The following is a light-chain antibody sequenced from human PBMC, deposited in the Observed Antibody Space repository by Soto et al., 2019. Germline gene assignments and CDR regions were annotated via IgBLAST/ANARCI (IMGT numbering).Light chain of an antibody. V-gene: IGLV2-14*01. CDR1: SGDVGGYNY. J-gene: IGLJ1*01. CDR2: VVS. CDR3: SSYTNIRTYV. Sequence: QSALTQPASVSGSPGQSITISCAGTSGDVGGYNYVSWYQHHPGKAPKLLIYVVSNRPSGVSNRFSGSKSGNTASLTISGLQAEDEADYYCSSYTNIRTYVFGTGTKLTVL.